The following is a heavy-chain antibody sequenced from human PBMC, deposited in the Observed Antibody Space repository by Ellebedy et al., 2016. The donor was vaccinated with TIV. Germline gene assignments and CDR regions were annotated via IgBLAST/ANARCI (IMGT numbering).Heavy chain of an antibody. CDR3: ARDGGYDSGSPNVDH. J-gene: IGHJ4*02. CDR2: ISAGGSNT. D-gene: IGHD3-10*01. CDR1: GFTFSTYA. Sequence: GESLKISCAASGFTFSTYAMSWVRQAPGRGLEWVSGISAGGSNTFYADSVKGRFTISRDNSKNTLYLQMSSLRAEDTAAYYCARDGGYDSGSPNVDHWGQGTLVTVSS. V-gene: IGHV3-23*01.